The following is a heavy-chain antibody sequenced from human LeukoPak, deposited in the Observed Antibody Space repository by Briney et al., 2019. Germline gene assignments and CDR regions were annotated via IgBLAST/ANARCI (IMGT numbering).Heavy chain of an antibody. CDR3: ARSIRYCSSTSCSRAYYFDY. V-gene: IGHV4-34*01. Sequence: SETLSLTCAVYGGSFSGYYWSWIRQPPGKGLEWIGEINHSGSTNYNPSLKSRVTISVDTSKNQFSLKLSSVTAANTAVYYCARSIRYCSSTSCSRAYYFDYWGQGTLVTVSS. CDR1: GGSFSGYY. CDR2: INHSGST. J-gene: IGHJ4*02. D-gene: IGHD2-2*01.